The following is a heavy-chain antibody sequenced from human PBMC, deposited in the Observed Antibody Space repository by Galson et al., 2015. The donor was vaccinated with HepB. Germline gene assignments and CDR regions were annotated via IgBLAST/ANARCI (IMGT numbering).Heavy chain of an antibody. CDR2: IDPSDSYT. CDR3: ATRRTVGGDYYCGIVD. V-gene: IGHV5-10-1*01. CDR1: GYSFTSYW. D-gene: IGHD3-10*01. J-gene: IGHJ6*02. Sequence: QSGAEVTKPGESLRISCKGSGYSFTSYWISWVRQMPGKGLEWMGRIDPSDSYTNYSPSFQGYVTISADKSIRTAYLQWSSLEAADTAMYDCATRRTVGGDYYCGIVDWGQGSTVTVSS.